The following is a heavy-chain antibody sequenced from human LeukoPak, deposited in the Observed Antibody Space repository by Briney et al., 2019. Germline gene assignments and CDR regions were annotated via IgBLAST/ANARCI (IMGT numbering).Heavy chain of an antibody. D-gene: IGHD3-9*01. Sequence: PSETLSLTCTVSGGSINKYYWSWIRQSPGKGLEWLGSVHDSAGTIYNPSLKSRVTISVGTSKTQFSLKVTSVTTADTAVYYCAKGRKDFDTNLGPFDSWGQGILVTVSS. CDR2: VHDSAGT. V-gene: IGHV4-59*01. CDR3: AKGRKDFDTNLGPFDS. CDR1: GGSINKYY. J-gene: IGHJ4*02.